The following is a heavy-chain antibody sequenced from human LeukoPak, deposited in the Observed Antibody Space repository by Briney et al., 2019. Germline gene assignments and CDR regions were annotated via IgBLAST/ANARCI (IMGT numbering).Heavy chain of an antibody. D-gene: IGHD3-22*01. J-gene: IGHJ4*02. CDR2: INYSGDT. CDR1: GRSFSGYY. CDR3: ARHLFGNGYYPDY. V-gene: IGHV4-34*01. Sequence: SETLSLTCAVYGRSFSGYYWTWIRQPPGRGLEWIGEINYSGDTNYNPSLKSRVTISVDTSKNQFSLRLTSVTAADTAVYYCARHLFGNGYYPDYWGQGTLVTVSS.